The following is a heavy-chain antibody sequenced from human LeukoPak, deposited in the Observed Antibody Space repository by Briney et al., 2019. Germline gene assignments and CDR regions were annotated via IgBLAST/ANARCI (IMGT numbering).Heavy chain of an antibody. D-gene: IGHD6-19*01. J-gene: IGHJ4*02. CDR3: AKVAVAQVGAVKHFYL. CDR1: GFTFSSYA. V-gene: IGHV3-23*01. Sequence: GGSLRLSCAASGFTFSSYAMSWVRQAPGRGLEWVSIISGSGGNTYYADSVKGRFTISRDNSKNTLYLQMNSLRAEDTAVYYRAKVAVAQVGAVKHFYLRGQGTLGHLL. CDR2: ISGSGGNT.